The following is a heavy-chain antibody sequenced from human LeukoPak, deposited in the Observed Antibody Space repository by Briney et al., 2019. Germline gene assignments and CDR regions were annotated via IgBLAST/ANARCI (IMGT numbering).Heavy chain of an antibody. J-gene: IGHJ5*02. V-gene: IGHV3-7*01. CDR1: GFTFSSYW. CDR2: IKQDGSEK. CDR3: ARRGYGSAKFDP. D-gene: IGHD6-19*01. Sequence: GGSLRLSCTASGFTFSSYWMSWVRQAPGKGLQWVANIKQDGSEKYYVDSVKGRFTISRDNAKNSLYLQMNSLRAEDTAVHYCARRGYGSAKFDPWGQGTLVTVSS.